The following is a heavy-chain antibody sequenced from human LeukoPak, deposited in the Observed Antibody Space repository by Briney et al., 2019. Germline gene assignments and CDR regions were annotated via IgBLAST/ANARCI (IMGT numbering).Heavy chain of an antibody. CDR3: AKVPKDTATGRAGYFDY. J-gene: IGHJ4*02. V-gene: IGHV3-30*18. Sequence: GGSLRLSCAASGFTFSSYGMHWVRQAPGKGLEWVAVISYDGSNKYYADSVKGRFTISRDNSKNTLYLQMNSLRAEDTAVYYCAKVPKDTATGRAGYFDYWGQGTLVTVSS. CDR1: GFTFSSYG. CDR2: ISYDGSNK. D-gene: IGHD5-18*01.